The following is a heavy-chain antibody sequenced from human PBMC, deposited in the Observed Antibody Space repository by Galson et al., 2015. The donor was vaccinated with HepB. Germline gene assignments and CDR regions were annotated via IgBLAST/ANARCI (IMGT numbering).Heavy chain of an antibody. CDR2: ISYDGSNK. V-gene: IGHV3-30*18. Sequence: SLRLSCAASGFTFSSYGMHWVRQAPGKGLEWVAVISYDGSNKYYADSVKGRFTISRDNSKNTLYLQMNSLRAEDTAVYYCAKDIVRRIVGATAKYYYYGMDVWGQGTTVTVSS. J-gene: IGHJ6*02. CDR1: GFTFSSYG. D-gene: IGHD1-26*01. CDR3: AKDIVRRIVGATAKYYYYGMDV.